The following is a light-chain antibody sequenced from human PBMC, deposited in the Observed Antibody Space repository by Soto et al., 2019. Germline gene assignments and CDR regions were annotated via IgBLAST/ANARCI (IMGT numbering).Light chain of an antibody. CDR1: QAVGYN. CDR2: GAS. V-gene: IGKV3-15*01. J-gene: IGKJ2*01. Sequence: EVVMTQSPATLYVSPGERVTLSCRASQAVGYNLAWYQHKPGQAPRLLIYGASTRVTGIPTRFSGSGSGTEFTLTLSGLQSEYFAIYYCQQSYTFGQGTKLEIK. CDR3: QQSYT.